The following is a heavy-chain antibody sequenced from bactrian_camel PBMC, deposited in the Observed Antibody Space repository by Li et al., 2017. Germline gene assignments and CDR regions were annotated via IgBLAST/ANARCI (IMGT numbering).Heavy chain of an antibody. CDR2: VDTRFVT. CDR3: ATHTGRRASCNVLSVYEDGS. V-gene: IGHV3S40*01. CDR1: GFTFSRFT. Sequence: EVQLVESGGGSVQPGGSVRLSCRASGFTFSRFTMSWVRQASGKRFEWLAAVDTRFVTKYADSVKGRFTVSQDYAKNIVYLQMNSLKSEDTAMYYCATHTGRRASCNVLSVYEDGSWGQGTQVTVS. J-gene: IGHJ4*01. D-gene: IGHD6*01.